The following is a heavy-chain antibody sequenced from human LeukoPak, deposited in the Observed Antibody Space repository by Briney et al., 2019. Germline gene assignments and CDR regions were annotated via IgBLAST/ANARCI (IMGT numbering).Heavy chain of an antibody. CDR3: ARDLREYCSGGSCLELDY. V-gene: IGHV1-18*01. CDR1: GYSFTSYG. CDR2: ISVYNGNT. Sequence: ASVKVSCKASGYSFTSYGISWVRQAPGQGLEWMGWISVYNGNTNYAQKLQGRVTMTTDTSTNTAYMELRSLRSDDTAVYYCARDLREYCSGGSCLELDYWGRGTLVTVSS. D-gene: IGHD2-15*01. J-gene: IGHJ4*02.